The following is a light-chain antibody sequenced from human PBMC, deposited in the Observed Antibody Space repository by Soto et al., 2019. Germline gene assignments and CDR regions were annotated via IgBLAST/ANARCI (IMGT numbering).Light chain of an antibody. CDR1: QSVCSSY. V-gene: IGKV3-20*01. CDR3: QQYGSSLLT. J-gene: IGKJ4*01. CDR2: GAS. Sequence: IVFTLSPWTLALSPGERATLSCRASQSVCSSYLAWYQQKPGQAPRLLIYGASSRATGIPDRFSGSGSGTDFSLTISRLEPEDFLVYYCQQYGSSLLTFGGGTKVDIK.